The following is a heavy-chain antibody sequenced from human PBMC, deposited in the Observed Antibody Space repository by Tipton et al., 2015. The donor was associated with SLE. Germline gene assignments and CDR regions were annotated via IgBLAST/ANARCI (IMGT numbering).Heavy chain of an antibody. Sequence: GSLRLSCAASGFTFSSYEMNWVRQAPGKGLEWVSYISSSGSTIYYADSVKGRFTISRDNAKNSLYLQMNSLRAEDTAVYYCARVPRDSYGHDPYYYYYMDVWGKGTTVTVSS. CDR3: ARVPRDSYGHDPYYYYYMDV. CDR2: ISSSGSTI. J-gene: IGHJ6*03. D-gene: IGHD5-18*01. V-gene: IGHV3-48*03. CDR1: GFTFSSYE.